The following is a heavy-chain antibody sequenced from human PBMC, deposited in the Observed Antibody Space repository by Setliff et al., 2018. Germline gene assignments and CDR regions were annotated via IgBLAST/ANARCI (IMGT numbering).Heavy chain of an antibody. CDR3: ARIGYNGWNFDY. V-gene: IGHV1-18*01. CDR2: ISPYNGKT. CDR1: GYTFNTHG. J-gene: IGHJ4*02. D-gene: IGHD1-26*01. Sequence: GASVKVSCKSYGYTFNTHGISWVRQAPGQRPEWMGWISPYNGKTRSIERFQGRLTLTIDNAKNSLYLQMNSLRAEDTAVYYCARIGYNGWNFDYWGQGTLVTVSS.